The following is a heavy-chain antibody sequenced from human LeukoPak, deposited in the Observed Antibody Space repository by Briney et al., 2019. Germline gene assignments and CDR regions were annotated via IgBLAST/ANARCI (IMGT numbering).Heavy chain of an antibody. J-gene: IGHJ4*02. CDR1: GGSISSYY. V-gene: IGHV4-4*07. CDR3: ARVDLWAAGAPGDY. D-gene: IGHD3-3*01. Sequence: KPSETLSLTCTVSGGSISSYYWSWIRQPAGKGLEWIGRIYTSGSTNYNPSLKSRVTMSVDTSKNQFSLKLSSVTAADTAVDYCARVDLWAAGAPGDYWGQGTLVTVSS. CDR2: IYTSGST.